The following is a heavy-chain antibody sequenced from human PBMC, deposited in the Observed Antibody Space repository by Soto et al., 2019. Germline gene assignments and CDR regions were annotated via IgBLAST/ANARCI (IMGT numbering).Heavy chain of an antibody. CDR1: GGTFSSYA. D-gene: IGHD2-2*02. J-gene: IGHJ6*02. V-gene: IGHV1-69*01. Sequence: QVQLVQSGAEVKKPGSSVKVSCKASGGTFSSYAISWVRQAPGQGLEWMGGIIPIFGTANYAQKFQGRFTITADESTGTAYMELSSLRSEDTAVYYCARGGDGVDCSSTSCYTGDYYYGMDVWGQGTTVTVSS. CDR2: IIPIFGTA. CDR3: ARGGDGVDCSSTSCYTGDYYYGMDV.